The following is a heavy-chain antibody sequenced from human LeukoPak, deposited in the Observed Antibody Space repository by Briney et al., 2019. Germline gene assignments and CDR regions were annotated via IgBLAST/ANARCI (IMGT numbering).Heavy chain of an antibody. J-gene: IGHJ4*02. CDR3: ASYPRSVDTPPSDY. V-gene: IGHV1-2*02. D-gene: IGHD3-16*02. CDR2: INPNNGDT. Sequence: ASVKVSCKASGYSFTAQYMHWLRQAPGQGLEWMGWINPNNGDTKYAQNFLGRVIMTRDTSTTTAYMELSSLRSDDTAVYFCASYPRSVDTPPSDYWGQGTLVTVSS. CDR1: GYSFTAQY.